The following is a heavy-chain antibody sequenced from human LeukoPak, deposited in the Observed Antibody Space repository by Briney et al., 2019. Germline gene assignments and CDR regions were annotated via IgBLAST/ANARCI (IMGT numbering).Heavy chain of an antibody. Sequence: FQGRVTMTEDTSTDTAYMELSSLRSEDTAVYYCATEARPGSSTLGLWGQGTLVTVSS. J-gene: IGHJ4*02. D-gene: IGHD6-6*01. V-gene: IGHV1-24*01. CDR3: ATEARPGSSTLGL.